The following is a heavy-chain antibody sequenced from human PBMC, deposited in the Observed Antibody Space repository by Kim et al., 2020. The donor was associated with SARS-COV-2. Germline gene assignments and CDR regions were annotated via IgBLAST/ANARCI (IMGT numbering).Heavy chain of an antibody. CDR2: INHSGRT. V-gene: IGHV4-34*01. D-gene: IGHD3-10*01. CDR1: GGSFSGYY. Sequence: SETLSLTCAVYGGSFSGYYWSWIRQPPGKGLEWIGEINHSGRTNYNPSLKSRVTISVDTSKNQFSLKLTSVTAADTAVYYCARRLSNTSGSGRYYCDLWGQGDLVNVFS. J-gene: IGHJ4*02. CDR3: ARRLSNTSGSGRYYCDL.